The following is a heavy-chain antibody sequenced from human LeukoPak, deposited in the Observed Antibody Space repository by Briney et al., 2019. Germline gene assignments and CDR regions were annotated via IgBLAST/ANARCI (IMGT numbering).Heavy chain of an antibody. CDR1: GFTFSSYW. Sequence: GGSLRLSCAASGFTFSSYWMSWVRQAPGKGLEWVSVIYSGGSTYYADSVEGRFTISRDNSKNTLYLQMNSLRAEDTAVYYCARESTAHSGFDPWGPGTLVTVSS. CDR3: ARESTAHSGFDP. J-gene: IGHJ5*02. CDR2: IYSGGST. D-gene: IGHD2-21*01. V-gene: IGHV3-66*01.